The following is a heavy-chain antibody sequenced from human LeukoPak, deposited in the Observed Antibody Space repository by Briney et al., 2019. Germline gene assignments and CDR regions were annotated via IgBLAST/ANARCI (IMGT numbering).Heavy chain of an antibody. Sequence: SQTLSLTCTVSGGSISSGSYYWSWIRKPAGKGMEGIERIYTSGSTNYNPTLKSRVTISVDTSNNQFSLKLSSVTAADTAVYYCARDSPGIAAAIDYWGQGTLVTVSS. CDR3: ARDSPGIAAAIDY. V-gene: IGHV4-61*02. D-gene: IGHD6-13*01. CDR1: GGSISSGSYY. J-gene: IGHJ4*02. CDR2: IYTSGST.